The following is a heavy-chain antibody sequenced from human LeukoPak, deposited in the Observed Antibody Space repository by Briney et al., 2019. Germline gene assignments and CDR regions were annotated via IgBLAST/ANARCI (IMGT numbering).Heavy chain of an antibody. CDR1: GFTFTIYW. Sequence: GGSLRLSCAASGFTFTIYWMSWVRQAPGKGLEWVANIKEDGSEKYYVDSVKGRFTISRDNAKNSLYLQMNSLRAEDTAVYYCARYGATGGFFDYWGRGTLVTVSS. D-gene: IGHD3-16*01. CDR3: ARYGATGGFFDY. J-gene: IGHJ4*02. CDR2: IKEDGSEK. V-gene: IGHV3-7*01.